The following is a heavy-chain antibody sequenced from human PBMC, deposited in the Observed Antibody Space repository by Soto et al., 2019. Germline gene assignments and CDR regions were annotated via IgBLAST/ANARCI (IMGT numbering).Heavy chain of an antibody. D-gene: IGHD3-3*01. CDR1: GGTFSSYA. CDR2: IIPIFGTA. Sequence: SVKVSCNASGGTFSSYAISWVRQAPGQGLEWMGGIIPIFGTANYAQKFQGRVTITADESTSTAYMELSSLRSEDTAVYYCAREGALHLLRPPAFDYWGQGTLVTVSS. V-gene: IGHV1-69*13. CDR3: AREGALHLLRPPAFDY. J-gene: IGHJ4*02.